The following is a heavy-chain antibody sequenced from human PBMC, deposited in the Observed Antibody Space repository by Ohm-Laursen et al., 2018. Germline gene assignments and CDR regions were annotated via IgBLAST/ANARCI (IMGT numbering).Heavy chain of an antibody. CDR2: ISDSGSGT. CDR1: GFTFSSYA. D-gene: IGHD6-13*01. CDR3: AKPGSSWYGGDY. Sequence: SLRLSCAASGFTFSSYAMSWVRQAPGKGLEWVSAISDSGSGTYYADSVKGRFTISRDNSKNTLYLQMNSLRGEDTALYYCAKPGSSWYGGDYWGQGTLVTVSS. J-gene: IGHJ4*02. V-gene: IGHV3-23*01.